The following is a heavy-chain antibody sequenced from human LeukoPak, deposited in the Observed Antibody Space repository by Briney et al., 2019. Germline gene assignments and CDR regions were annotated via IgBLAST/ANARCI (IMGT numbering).Heavy chain of an antibody. Sequence: SGGSLRLSCAASGFTLSSNYVGWVRQAPGKGLEWVSSISSSSSYIYYADSVKGRFTISRDNAKNSLYLQMNSLRAEDTAVYYCARDALQGGAVAGTDYWGQGTLVTVSS. CDR1: GFTLSSNY. V-gene: IGHV3-21*01. CDR2: ISSSSSYI. D-gene: IGHD6-19*01. J-gene: IGHJ4*02. CDR3: ARDALQGGAVAGTDY.